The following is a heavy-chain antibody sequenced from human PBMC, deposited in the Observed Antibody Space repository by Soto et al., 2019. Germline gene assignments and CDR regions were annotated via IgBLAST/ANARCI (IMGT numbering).Heavy chain of an antibody. V-gene: IGHV2-5*02. Sequence: QITLKESGPTLVQPTQTLTLTCTFSGFSLSTSGVGVCWIRQPPGKALEWLALIYWDDDKRYSPYLKSRLTITKDTTKHQVVLTMTNMDPVDTAPYCCAHRAAWNDGHIYYFDYWGQGTLVTVSS. D-gene: IGHD1-1*01. J-gene: IGHJ4*02. CDR2: IYWDDDK. CDR3: AHRAAWNDGHIYYFDY. CDR1: GFSLSTSGVG.